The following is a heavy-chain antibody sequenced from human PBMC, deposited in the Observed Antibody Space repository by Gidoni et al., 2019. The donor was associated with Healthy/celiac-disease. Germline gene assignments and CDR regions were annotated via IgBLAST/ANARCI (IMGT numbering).Heavy chain of an antibody. CDR1: GYTFTSYA. CDR2: INAGNGNT. J-gene: IGHJ5*02. V-gene: IGHV1-3*01. D-gene: IGHD3-22*01. CDR3: ARMYYYDSSGYYGWFDP. Sequence: QVQLVQSGAEVKKPGASVKVSCKASGYTFTSYAMHWVRQAPGQRLEWMGWINAGNGNTKYSQKFQGRVTITRDTSASTAYMELSSLRSEDTAVYYCARMYYYDSSGYYGWFDPWGQGTLVTVSS.